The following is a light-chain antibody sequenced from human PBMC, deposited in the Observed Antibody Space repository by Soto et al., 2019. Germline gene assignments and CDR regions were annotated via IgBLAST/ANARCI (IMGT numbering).Light chain of an antibody. J-gene: IGKJ3*01. CDR3: LQLKSFPFT. V-gene: IGKV1-9*01. CDR1: QGVSSY. Sequence: DIQLTQSPSFLSASVGDRVTITCRASQGVSSYLAWYQQKPGKAPKILIYAVSTLQSGVPSRFSGSGSETEFTLTISGLQPEDFADYYCLQLKSFPFTFGPGTRVDIK. CDR2: AVS.